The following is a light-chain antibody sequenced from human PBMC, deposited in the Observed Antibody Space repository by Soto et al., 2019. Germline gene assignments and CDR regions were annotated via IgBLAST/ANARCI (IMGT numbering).Light chain of an antibody. CDR2: GAS. J-gene: IGKJ1*01. CDR1: QRVSSI. Sequence: EIVMTQSPATLSVSPGERVTLSCRATQRVSSILAWYQQRLGQAPRLLIYGASTRATGTPARFSGSGSGTEFTLTIDSLQSEDFAVYYCQQYDNWPRWTFGQGTKVEIK. V-gene: IGKV3-15*01. CDR3: QQYDNWPRWT.